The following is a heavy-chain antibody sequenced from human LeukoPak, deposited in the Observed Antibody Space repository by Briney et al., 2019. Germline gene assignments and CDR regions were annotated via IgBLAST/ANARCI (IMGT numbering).Heavy chain of an antibody. Sequence: GESLKISRKGSGYSFTNYWIGWVRPMPGKGPERMWSIYPGDSDTRYTPSFQRHVTVSADKSITNAYLQWSSLRASDTAMYYCAISTIAARALNAFDIWGQGTMVTVSS. CDR1: GYSFTNYW. D-gene: IGHD6-6*01. V-gene: IGHV5-51*01. J-gene: IGHJ3*02. CDR3: AISTIAARALNAFDI. CDR2: IYPGDSDT.